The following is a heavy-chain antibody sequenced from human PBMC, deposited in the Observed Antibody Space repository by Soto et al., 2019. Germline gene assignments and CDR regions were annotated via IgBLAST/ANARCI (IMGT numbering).Heavy chain of an antibody. CDR2: IIPILGIA. CDR3: AREYYYDSSGYYYNWFDP. V-gene: IGHV1-69*08. D-gene: IGHD3-22*01. Sequence: QVQLVQSGAEVKKPGSSVKVSCKASGGTFSSYTISWVRQAPGQGLEWMGRIIPILGIANYAQKFQGRVTITADKSTSTAYMELSGLRSEDTAVYYCAREYYYDSSGYYYNWFDPWGQGTLVTVSS. CDR1: GGTFSSYT. J-gene: IGHJ5*02.